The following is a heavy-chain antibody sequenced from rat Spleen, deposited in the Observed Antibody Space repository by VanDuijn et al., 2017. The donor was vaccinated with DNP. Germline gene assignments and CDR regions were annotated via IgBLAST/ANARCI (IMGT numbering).Heavy chain of an antibody. D-gene: IGHD5-1*01. CDR1: GFTFNNYW. CDR2: ITSSGGST. V-gene: IGHV5-31*01. J-gene: IGHJ2*01. CDR3: TREGTGTGYFDY. Sequence: EVQLVESGGDLVQPGRSLKLSCVASGFTFNNYWMTWIRQVPGKGLEWVASITSSGGSTYYPDSVKGRFTISRDNAKNTLYLQMNSLRSEDTATYYCTREGTGTGYFDYWGQGVMVTVSS.